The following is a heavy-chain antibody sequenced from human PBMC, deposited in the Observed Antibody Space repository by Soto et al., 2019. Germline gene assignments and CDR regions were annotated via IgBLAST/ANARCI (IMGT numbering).Heavy chain of an antibody. J-gene: IGHJ6*02. CDR3: ARESYCSGGSCYYDYYYYGMDV. Sequence: QVQLVESGGGVVQPGRSLRLSCAASGFTFSSYGMHWVRQAPGKGLEWVAVIWYDGSNKYYADSVKGRFTISRDNSKNTLYLQMNSLRAEDTAVYYCARESYCSGGSCYYDYYYYGMDVWGQGTTVTVSS. V-gene: IGHV3-33*01. D-gene: IGHD2-15*01. CDR2: IWYDGSNK. CDR1: GFTFSSYG.